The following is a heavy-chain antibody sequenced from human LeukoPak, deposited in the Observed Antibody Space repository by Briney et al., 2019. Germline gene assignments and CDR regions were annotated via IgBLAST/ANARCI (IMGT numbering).Heavy chain of an antibody. CDR2: IIPIFGTA. J-gene: IGHJ5*02. CDR1: GGTFSSYA. Sequence: SVKVPCKASGGTFSSYAISWVRQAPGQGLEWMGGIIPIFGTANYAQKFQGRVTITTDESTSTAYMELSSLRSEDTAVYYCAREVHRIQLLGWFDPWGQGTLVTVSS. CDR3: AREVHRIQLLGWFDP. D-gene: IGHD2-2*01. V-gene: IGHV1-69*05.